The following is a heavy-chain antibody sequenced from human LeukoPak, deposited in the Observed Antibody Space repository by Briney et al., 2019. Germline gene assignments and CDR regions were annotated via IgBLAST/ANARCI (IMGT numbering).Heavy chain of an antibody. V-gene: IGHV3-30-3*01. D-gene: IGHD1-26*01. CDR2: ISYDGSNK. Sequence: TGGSLRLSCAASGFTFSSYAMHWVRQAPGKGLEWVAVISYDGSNKYYADSVKGRFTISRDNSKNTLYLQMNSLRAEDTAVYYCAREVANSGSYYGDAFDIWGQGTMVTVSS. CDR3: AREVANSGSYYGDAFDI. J-gene: IGHJ3*02. CDR1: GFTFSSYA.